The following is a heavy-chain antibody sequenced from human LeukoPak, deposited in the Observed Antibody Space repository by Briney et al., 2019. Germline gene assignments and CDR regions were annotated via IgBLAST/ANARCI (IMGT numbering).Heavy chain of an antibody. D-gene: IGHD3-3*01. V-gene: IGHV3-73*01. CDR3: TSTIFGVANEGNYYYYYVDV. J-gene: IGHJ6*03. Sequence: GGSLKLSCAASGFTFSGSAMHWVRQASGKGLEWVGRIRSKANSYATAYAASVKGRFTISRDDSKNTAYLQMNSLKTEDTAVYYCTSTIFGVANEGNYYYYYVDVWGKGTTVTVSS. CDR1: GFTFSGSA. CDR2: IRSKANSYAT.